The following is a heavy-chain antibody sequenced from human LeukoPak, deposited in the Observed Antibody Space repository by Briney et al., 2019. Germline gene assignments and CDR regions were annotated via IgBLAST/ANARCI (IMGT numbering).Heavy chain of an antibody. V-gene: IGHV3-30-3*01. D-gene: IGHD3-3*01. J-gene: IGHJ3*02. Sequence: GGSLRLSCAASGFTFSSYAMHWVRQAPGKGLEWVAVISYDGSNKYYADSVKGRFTISRDNSKNTLYLQMNSLRAEDTSVYYCARDLFLEWLLSIWGQGTMVTVSS. CDR2: ISYDGSNK. CDR1: GFTFSSYA. CDR3: ARDLFLEWLLSI.